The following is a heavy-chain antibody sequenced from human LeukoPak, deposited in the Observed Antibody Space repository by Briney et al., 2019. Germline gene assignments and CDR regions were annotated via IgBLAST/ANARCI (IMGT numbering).Heavy chain of an antibody. V-gene: IGHV1-69*05. D-gene: IGHD3-22*01. J-gene: IGHJ3*02. CDR2: IIPIFGTA. Sequence: SSVKVSCKASGGTFSSYAISWVRQAPGQGLEWMGGIIPIFGTANYAQKFQGRVTITTDESTSTAYMELSSLRSEDTAVYYCARGTYYYDSSGYYFWPFDIWGQGTMVTVSS. CDR3: ARGTYYYDSSGYYFWPFDI. CDR1: GGTFSSYA.